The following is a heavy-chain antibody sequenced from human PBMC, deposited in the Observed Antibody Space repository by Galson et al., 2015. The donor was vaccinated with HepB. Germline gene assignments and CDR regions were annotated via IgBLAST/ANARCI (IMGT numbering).Heavy chain of an antibody. CDR1: GFTFSSYA. V-gene: IGHV3-23*01. Sequence: SLRLSCAASGFTFSSYAMTWVRQAPGKGLQWVSAISGSGGTTYYADSVKGRFTISRDNSKNTLYLQMNSLRAEDTAVYYCAKDGVSGAFDIWGQGTMVTVSS. CDR3: AKDGVSGAFDI. CDR2: ISGSGGTT. D-gene: IGHD3-10*01. J-gene: IGHJ3*02.